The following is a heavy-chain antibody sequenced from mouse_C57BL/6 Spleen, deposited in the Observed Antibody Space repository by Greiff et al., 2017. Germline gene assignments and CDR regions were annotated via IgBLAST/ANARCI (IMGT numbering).Heavy chain of an antibody. V-gene: IGHV1-15*01. CDR1: GYTFTDYE. CDR3: TSYGSSYSWYFDV. Sequence: QVHVKQSGAELVRPGASVTLSCKASGYTFTDYEMHWVKQTPVHGLEWIGAIDPETGGTAYNQKFKGKAILTADKSSSTAYMELRSLTSEDSAVYYCTSYGSSYSWYFDVWGTGTTVTVSS. D-gene: IGHD1-1*01. CDR2: IDPETGGT. J-gene: IGHJ1*03.